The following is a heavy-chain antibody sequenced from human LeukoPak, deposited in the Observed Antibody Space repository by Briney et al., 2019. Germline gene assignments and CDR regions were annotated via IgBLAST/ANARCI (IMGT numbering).Heavy chain of an antibody. J-gene: IGHJ4*02. CDR2: IYYSGST. CDR3: ARGEYCSRTSCYRWPYDY. V-gene: IGHV4-59*01. CDR1: GGSISSYY. D-gene: IGHD2-2*01. Sequence: SETLSLTCTLSGGSISSYYWSWIRQPPGKGLEWIGYIYYSGSTTYNPSLKSRVTISVDTSKNQFSLKLSSVTAADTAVYYCARGEYCSRTSCYRWPYDYWGQGTLVTVSS.